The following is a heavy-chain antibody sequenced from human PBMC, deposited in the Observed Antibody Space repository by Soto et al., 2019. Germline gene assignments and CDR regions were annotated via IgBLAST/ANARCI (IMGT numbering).Heavy chain of an antibody. D-gene: IGHD3-10*01. J-gene: IGHJ4*02. V-gene: IGHV1-3*01. CDR1: GYIFTSYA. Sequence: SVKVTCKAAGYIFTSYAIHWVRQAPGQRLEWMGWINAGKGNTKYSQKFQGRVTITRDTSASVGYMELSSLASQDTALYYCASEYGSGFPVYWGQGTLVTGS. CDR3: ASEYGSGFPVY. CDR2: INAGKGNT.